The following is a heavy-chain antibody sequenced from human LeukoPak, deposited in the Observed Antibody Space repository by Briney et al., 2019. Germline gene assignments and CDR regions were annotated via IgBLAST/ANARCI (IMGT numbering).Heavy chain of an antibody. CDR2: IIPIFGTA. V-gene: IGHV1-69*13. Sequence: SVKVSCKASGGTFSSYAISWVRQAPGQGLEWMGGIIPIFGTANYAQKFQGRVTITADESTRTAYMELSRLRSEDTAVYYCANTYYDFWSGLNWFDPWGQGTLVTVSS. D-gene: IGHD3-3*01. CDR1: GGTFSSYA. CDR3: ANTYYDFWSGLNWFDP. J-gene: IGHJ5*02.